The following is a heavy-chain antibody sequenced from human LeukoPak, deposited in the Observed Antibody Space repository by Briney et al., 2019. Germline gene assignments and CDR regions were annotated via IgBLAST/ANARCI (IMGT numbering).Heavy chain of an antibody. CDR1: GGSISSGDYY. J-gene: IGHJ4*02. CDR3: ARDPGSSGSLTHPRGD. D-gene: IGHD3-22*01. V-gene: IGHV4-30-4*01. Sequence: KPSQTLSLTCTVSGGSISSGDYYWSWIRQPPGKGLEWIGYIYYSGSTYYNPSLKSRVTISVDTSKNQFSLKLSSVTAADTAVYYCARDPGSSGSLTHPRGDWGQGTLVTVSS. CDR2: IYYSGST.